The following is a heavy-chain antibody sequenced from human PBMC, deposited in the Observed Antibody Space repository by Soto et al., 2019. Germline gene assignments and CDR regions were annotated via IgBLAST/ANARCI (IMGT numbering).Heavy chain of an antibody. J-gene: IGHJ1*01. V-gene: IGHV3-15*01. CDR1: GFTFSNAW. Sequence: GESLKISCAASGFTFSNAWMSWVRQAPGKGLEWVGRIKSKTDGGTTDYAAPVKGRFTISRDDSKNTLYLQMNSLKTEDTAVYYCTTGRYYYDSSGYYWGQGTLVTVSS. CDR3: TTGRYYYDSSGYY. CDR2: IKSKTDGGTT. D-gene: IGHD3-22*01.